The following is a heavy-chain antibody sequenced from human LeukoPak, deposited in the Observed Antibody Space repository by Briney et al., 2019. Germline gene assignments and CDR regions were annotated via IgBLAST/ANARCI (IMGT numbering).Heavy chain of an antibody. CDR2: IPYDGRNT. Sequence: PGGSLRLSCAASGFTFSSYAMLWVPQAPGKGGEWGAVIPYDGRNTFSAASVKGRFTISRDKSNNTLYLQMSSLRAEDTAAYYCARADGRFGELATSFDYSGEGRLGTVSS. CDR3: ARADGRFGELATSFDY. D-gene: IGHD3-10*01. V-gene: IGHV3-30*04. J-gene: IGHJ4*02. CDR1: GFTFSSYA.